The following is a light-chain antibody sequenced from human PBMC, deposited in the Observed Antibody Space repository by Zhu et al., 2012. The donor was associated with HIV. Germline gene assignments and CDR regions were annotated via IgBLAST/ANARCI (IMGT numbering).Light chain of an antibody. CDR2: DAS. CDR1: EDIYKD. Sequence: DIQMTQSPSSLSASVGDRVTITCQASEDIYKDLNWYQQKPGKAPKLLIYDASYLEPGIPSRFSGSGSGTDFTFTISSLQPEDIATYYCQQYDSLPSITFGQGTRLDIK. J-gene: IGKJ5*01. CDR3: QQYDSLPSIT. V-gene: IGKV1-33*01.